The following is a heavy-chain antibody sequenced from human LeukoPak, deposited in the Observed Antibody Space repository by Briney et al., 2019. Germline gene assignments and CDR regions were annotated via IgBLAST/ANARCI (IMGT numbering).Heavy chain of an antibody. CDR1: GFTFSSFG. Sequence: PGGSLRLSCAASGFTFSSFGMHWVRQAPGKGLEWVAVISYDGSNKYYADSVKGRFTISRDNPKNTLYLQINNRRAEDTAVYYCAKDWEENFCFDYWGQGTLVTVSS. CDR2: ISYDGSNK. D-gene: IGHD1-26*01. V-gene: IGHV3-30*18. CDR3: AKDWEENFCFDY. J-gene: IGHJ4*02.